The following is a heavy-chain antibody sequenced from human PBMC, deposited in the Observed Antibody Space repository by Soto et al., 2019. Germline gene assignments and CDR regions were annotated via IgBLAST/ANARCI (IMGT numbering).Heavy chain of an antibody. CDR1: GFTFDDYA. Sequence: GGSLRLSCAASGFTFDDYAMHWVRQAPGKGLEWVSGISWNSGSIGYADSVKGRFTISRDNAKNSLYLQMNSLRAEDTALYYCAKDLAPHYYYYGMDVWGQGTTVTVS. CDR3: AKDLAPHYYYYGMDV. J-gene: IGHJ6*02. CDR2: ISWNSGSI. V-gene: IGHV3-9*01.